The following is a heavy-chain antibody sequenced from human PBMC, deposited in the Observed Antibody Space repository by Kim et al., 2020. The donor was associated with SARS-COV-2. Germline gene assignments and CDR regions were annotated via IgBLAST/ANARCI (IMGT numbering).Heavy chain of an antibody. CDR2: ISDGGVRT. CDR1: GFTFGRYA. Sequence: GGSLRLSCEASGFTFGRYAMSWARQAPGKGLEWVSTISDGGVRTHYADSVKGRFTISRDNSKSTLFLHMNSLRAEDTAVYYCEASDYWGQGSLVTGS. V-gene: IGHV3-23*01. CDR3: EASDY. J-gene: IGHJ4*02.